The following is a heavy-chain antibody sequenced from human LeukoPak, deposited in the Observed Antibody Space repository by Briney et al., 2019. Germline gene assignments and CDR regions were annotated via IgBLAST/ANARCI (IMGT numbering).Heavy chain of an antibody. V-gene: IGHV3-11*04. CDR1: EFIVSINY. D-gene: IGHD3-22*01. CDR3: ASLYDSSGYYFESGDY. Sequence: GGSLRLSCAASEFIVSINYMTWVRQAPGKGLDWVSYISSSGSTIYYAVSVKGRFTISRDNAKNSLYLQMNSLRAEDTAVYYCASLYDSSGYYFESGDYWGQGTLVTVSS. CDR2: ISSSGSTI. J-gene: IGHJ4*02.